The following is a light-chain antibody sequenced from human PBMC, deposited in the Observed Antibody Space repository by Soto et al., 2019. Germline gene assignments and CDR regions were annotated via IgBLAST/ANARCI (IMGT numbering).Light chain of an antibody. Sequence: EIELTQSPGTLSLSPGERATLSCRASQSVSASYIGWYQQKSGQAPRLLIYGASNRATGIPDRFSGSGYGTDFTLTISRLEPEDFAVYYCQQYATSGTSGQGTKVEIK. CDR3: QQYATSGT. J-gene: IGKJ1*01. V-gene: IGKV3-20*01. CDR2: GAS. CDR1: QSVSASY.